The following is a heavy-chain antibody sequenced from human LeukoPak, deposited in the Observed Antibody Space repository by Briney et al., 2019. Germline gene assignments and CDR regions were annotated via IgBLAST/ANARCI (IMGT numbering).Heavy chain of an antibody. CDR2: TQEDGSEK. CDR3: AAQDSGYDLGIDY. D-gene: IGHD5-12*01. J-gene: IGHJ4*02. Sequence: GGSLRLSCAASGFTFSRFWMTWVRQAPGKGLEWVANTQEDGSEKNYVDSVQGRFTISRDNAKNSLYLQMDSLRAEDTAVYYCAAQDSGYDLGIDYWGQGTLVTVSS. CDR1: GFTFSRFW. V-gene: IGHV3-7*02.